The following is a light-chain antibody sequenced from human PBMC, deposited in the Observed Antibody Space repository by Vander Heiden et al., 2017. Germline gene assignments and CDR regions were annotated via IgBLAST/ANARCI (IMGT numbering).Light chain of an antibody. Sequence: QSVLTQTPSASGTPGQRVTLSCSGSSSNIGRNTVNWYQQLPGTAPKVLIYDNNQRPSGIPDRFSGSKSGTSASLAISGLQSEDEADYYCAAWDDSLTGWVFGGGTKLTVL. J-gene: IGLJ3*02. CDR3: AAWDDSLTGWV. CDR2: DNN. CDR1: SSNIGRNT. V-gene: IGLV1-44*01.